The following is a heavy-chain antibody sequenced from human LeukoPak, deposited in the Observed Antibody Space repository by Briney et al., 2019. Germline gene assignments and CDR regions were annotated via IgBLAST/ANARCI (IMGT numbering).Heavy chain of an antibody. D-gene: IGHD1-26*01. CDR3: ARSYSGSYQYFDY. V-gene: IGHV1-2*02. Sequence: GASVKVSCKASGYTFTGYYMHWVRQAPGQGLEWMGWINPNSGGTNYAQKFQGRVTMTRDTSISTAYMELSKLRSDDTAVYYCARSYSGSYQYFDYWGQGTLVTVSS. J-gene: IGHJ4*02. CDR2: INPNSGGT. CDR1: GYTFTGYY.